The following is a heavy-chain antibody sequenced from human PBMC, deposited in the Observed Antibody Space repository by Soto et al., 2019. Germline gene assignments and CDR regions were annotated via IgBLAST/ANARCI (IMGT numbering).Heavy chain of an antibody. CDR3: ARHLSYYDISTGYSYYYYGMDV. Sequence: SETLYITCTVYDGSLNSSGISCACFRLNKGKGLEWIGSIYYSGSTYYNPPLKSRVTISVDTSKNQFSLKLSSVTAADTAVYYCARHLSYYDISTGYSYYYYGMDVCGQGTTVT. J-gene: IGHJ6*02. D-gene: IGHD3-9*01. CDR2: IYYSGST. CDR1: DGSLNSSGIS. V-gene: IGHV4-39*01.